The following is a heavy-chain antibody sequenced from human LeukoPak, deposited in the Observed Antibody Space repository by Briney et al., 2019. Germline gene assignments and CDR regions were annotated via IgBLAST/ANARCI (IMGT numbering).Heavy chain of an antibody. V-gene: IGHV3-21*01. CDR3: ARDYYDSSGYFWGAGGDYFDY. J-gene: IGHJ4*02. D-gene: IGHD3-22*01. CDR2: ISTSSSYI. CDR1: GFTFSSYS. Sequence: GGSLRLSCVGSGFTFSSYSMNWVRQAPGKGLEWVSSISTSSSYIYYADSVKGRFTISRDNAKNSLYLQMNSLRAEDTAVYYCARDYYDSSGYFWGAGGDYFDYWGQGTLVTVSS.